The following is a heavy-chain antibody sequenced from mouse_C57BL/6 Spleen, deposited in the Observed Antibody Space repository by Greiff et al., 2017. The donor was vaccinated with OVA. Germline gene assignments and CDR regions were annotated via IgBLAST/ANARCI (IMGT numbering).Heavy chain of an antibody. V-gene: IGHV1-81*01. CDR2: IYPRSGNT. J-gene: IGHJ3*01. CDR1: GYTFTSYG. D-gene: IGHD5-1*01. Sequence: QVHVKQSGAELARPGASVKLSCKASGYTFTSYGISWVKQRTGQGLEWIGEIYPRSGNTYYNEKFKGKATLTADKSSSTAYMELRSLTSEDSAVYFCARGGSTGAWFAYWGQGTLVTGSA. CDR3: ARGGSTGAWFAY.